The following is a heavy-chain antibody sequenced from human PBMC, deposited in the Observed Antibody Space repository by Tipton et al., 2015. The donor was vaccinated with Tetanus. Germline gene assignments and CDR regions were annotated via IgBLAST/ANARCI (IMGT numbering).Heavy chain of an antibody. Sequence: VQLVQSGGEVKKPGESLKISCKGSGYIFTNYWIGWVRQKPGKGLEWMGIIYPGDSDTRYSPSFQGQVTISFDKSINTAYLQWSSLKASDTAMYYCASGGWTAAGTFDYWGQGTLVSVS. CDR2: IYPGDSDT. V-gene: IGHV5-51*01. J-gene: IGHJ4*02. D-gene: IGHD6-13*01. CDR1: GYIFTNYW. CDR3: ASGGWTAAGTFDY.